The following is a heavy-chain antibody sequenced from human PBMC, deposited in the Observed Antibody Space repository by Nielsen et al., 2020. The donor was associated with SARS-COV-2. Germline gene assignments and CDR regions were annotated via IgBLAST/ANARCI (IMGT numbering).Heavy chain of an antibody. Sequence: GESLKISCAASGFTFSSYEMNWVRQAPGKGLEWVGRIKSKTDGGTTDYAAPVKGRFTISRDDSKNTLYLQMNSLKTEDTAVYYCTEGFGELLTQDYWGQGTLVTVSS. CDR1: GFTFSSYE. V-gene: IGHV3-15*01. D-gene: IGHD3-10*01. J-gene: IGHJ4*02. CDR3: TEGFGELLTQDY. CDR2: IKSKTDGGTT.